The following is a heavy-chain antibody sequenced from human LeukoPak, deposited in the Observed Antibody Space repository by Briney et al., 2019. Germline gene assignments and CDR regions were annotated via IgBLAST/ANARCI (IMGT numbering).Heavy chain of an antibody. D-gene: IGHD5-12*01. CDR2: ISYDGSNK. V-gene: IGHV3-30*03. J-gene: IGHJ4*02. CDR3: AHIVATLEGVDY. CDR1: GFTFSSYG. Sequence: GGSPRLSCAASGFTFSSYGMQWVRQAPGKGLEWVAVISYDGSNKYYADSVKGRFTISRDNSKNTLYLQMNSLKAEDAAVYYCAHIVATLEGVDYWGQGTLVTVSS.